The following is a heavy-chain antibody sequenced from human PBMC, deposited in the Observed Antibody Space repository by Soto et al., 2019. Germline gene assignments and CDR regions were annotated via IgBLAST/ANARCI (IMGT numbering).Heavy chain of an antibody. CDR2: IYYTGRT. D-gene: IGHD3-22*01. V-gene: IGHV4-61*01. J-gene: IGHJ5*02. Sequence: SETLSLTCTVSGGSVSSGNYYWSWIRQPPGKGLDWIGYIYYTGRTNYNPSLKSRVTMSLDTSKNQFSLKLDSVTAADTAIYYCAGMPVTTTNWLDPWGQGTLVPSPQ. CDR3: AGMPVTTTNWLDP. CDR1: GGSVSSGNYY.